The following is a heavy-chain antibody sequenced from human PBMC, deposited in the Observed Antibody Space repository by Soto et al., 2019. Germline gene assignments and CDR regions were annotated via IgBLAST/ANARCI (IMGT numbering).Heavy chain of an antibody. V-gene: IGHV4-39*01. D-gene: IGHD2-15*01. Sequence: QLQLQDSGLELVKPSETLSLTCTVSGGSISSSSYYWGWIRQPPGKGLEWIGSIYYSGSTYYNPSLKSRVTISVDTSKNQFSLKLSSVTAADTAVYYCARALVVLAARIQFDYWGQGTLVTVSS. CDR3: ARALVVLAARIQFDY. CDR2: IYYSGST. J-gene: IGHJ4*02. CDR1: GGSISSSSYY.